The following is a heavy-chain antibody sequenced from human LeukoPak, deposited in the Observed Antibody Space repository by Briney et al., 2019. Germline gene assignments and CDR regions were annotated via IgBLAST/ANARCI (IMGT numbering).Heavy chain of an antibody. CDR1: GYTFTSYY. CDR2: INPSGGST. J-gene: IGHJ5*02. V-gene: IGHV1-46*01. CDR3: ARGQDIVVVPAAIRRWFDP. D-gene: IGHD2-2*01. Sequence: RASVKVSCKASGYTFTSYYMHWVRQAPGQGLEWMGIINPSGGSTSYAQKFQGRVTMTRDTSTSTVYMELSSLRSEDTAVYYCARGQDIVVVPAAIRRWFDPWGQGTLVTVSS.